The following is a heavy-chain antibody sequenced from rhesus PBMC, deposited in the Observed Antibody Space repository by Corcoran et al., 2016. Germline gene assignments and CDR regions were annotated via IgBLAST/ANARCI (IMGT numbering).Heavy chain of an antibody. D-gene: IGHD4-29*01. CDR2: ISPYNGNK. CDR1: ANTFTSKS. CDR3: TRTPPTTVSFDY. Sequence: QVQLVQSGSEIKHTGAAVKLSCTASANTFTSKSMHRVQQAPGKDLEWIGLISPYNGNKGYAQNFQGRVTITTDTSTSTGYMELSSLRSEDTAVYYCTRTPPTTVSFDYWGQGVLVTVSS. V-gene: IGHV1-180*01. J-gene: IGHJ4*01.